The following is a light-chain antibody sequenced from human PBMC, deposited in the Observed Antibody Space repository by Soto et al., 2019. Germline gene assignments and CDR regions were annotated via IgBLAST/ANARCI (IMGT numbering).Light chain of an antibody. V-gene: IGKV1-5*03. CDR2: KAS. Sequence: DIQMTQSPSTLSVSIGDRVTITCRASESIKNYLAWYQQKPGKAPNLLIYKASSLESGVPSRFSGSGSGTEFTLTISSLPPDDFATYYCQQYNTYPWTFGQGTKVEIK. CDR3: QQYNTYPWT. CDR1: ESIKNY. J-gene: IGKJ1*01.